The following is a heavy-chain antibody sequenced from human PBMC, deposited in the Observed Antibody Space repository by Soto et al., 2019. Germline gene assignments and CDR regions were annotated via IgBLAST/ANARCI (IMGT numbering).Heavy chain of an antibody. CDR3: ARDQWLVIGDWFDP. CDR2: IYTSGST. CDR1: GGSISSYY. J-gene: IGHJ5*02. Sequence: SETLSLTCTVSGGSISSYYWSWIRQPAGKGLEWIGRIYTSGSTNYNPSLKSRVTMSVDTSKNQFSLKLSSVTAADTAVYYCARDQWLVIGDWFDPWGQGXLVTVYS. D-gene: IGHD6-19*01. V-gene: IGHV4-4*07.